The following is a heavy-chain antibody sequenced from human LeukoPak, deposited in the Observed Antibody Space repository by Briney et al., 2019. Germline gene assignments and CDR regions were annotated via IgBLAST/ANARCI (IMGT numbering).Heavy chain of an antibody. CDR2: ISGSGGST. CDR1: GFTFSSYA. Sequence: GGSLRLSCAASGFTFSSYAMSWVRQAPGKGLEWVSAISGSGGSTYYADSVKGRFTISRDNSKNTLYLQMNSLRAEDTAVYYCAKAGGRYGDARDDAFDIWGQGTMVTVSS. J-gene: IGHJ3*02. CDR3: AKAGGRYGDARDDAFDI. V-gene: IGHV3-23*01. D-gene: IGHD4-17*01.